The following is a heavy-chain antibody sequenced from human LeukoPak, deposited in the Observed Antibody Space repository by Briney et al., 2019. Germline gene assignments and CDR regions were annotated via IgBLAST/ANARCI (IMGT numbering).Heavy chain of an antibody. CDR2: ISGSGGST. D-gene: IGHD1-26*01. V-gene: IGHV3-23*01. J-gene: IGHJ4*02. CDR1: GFTFSSYA. Sequence: GGSLRLSCAASGFTFSSYAMSWVRQAPGKGLEWVSAISGSGGSTYYADSVKGRFTISRDNPKNTLYLQMNSLRAEDTAVYYCAKDHRGSYSTYYFDYWGQGTLVTVSS. CDR3: AKDHRGSYSTYYFDY.